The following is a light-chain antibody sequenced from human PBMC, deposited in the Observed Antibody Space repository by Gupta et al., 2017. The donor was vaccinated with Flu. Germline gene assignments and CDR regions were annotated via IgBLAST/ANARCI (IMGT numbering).Light chain of an antibody. J-gene: IGLJ1*01. CDR2: DVS. V-gene: IGLV2-11*01. CDR1: SSDVGGYNY. CDR3: CSYAGSYTYV. Sequence: SDTISCTGTSSDVGGYNYVPWYQQHPGKAPKLMIYDVSERPSGVPDRFSGSKSGNTASLTISGLQTDDETDYYCCSYAGSYTYVFGTGTKVTVL.